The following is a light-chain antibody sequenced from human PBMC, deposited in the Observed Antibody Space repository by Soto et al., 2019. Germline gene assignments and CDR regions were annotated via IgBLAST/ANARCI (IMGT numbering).Light chain of an antibody. Sequence: EIVMTQSPATLSVSPGERATLSCRASQSVSSNFAWYQQKPGQAPRLLIYGASTRATGSPARFSGSGSGTAFTLTISSLQSEDFAVYYCQQYNNWPRTFGQGTKVEIK. CDR1: QSVSSN. V-gene: IGKV3-15*01. J-gene: IGKJ1*01. CDR3: QQYNNWPRT. CDR2: GAS.